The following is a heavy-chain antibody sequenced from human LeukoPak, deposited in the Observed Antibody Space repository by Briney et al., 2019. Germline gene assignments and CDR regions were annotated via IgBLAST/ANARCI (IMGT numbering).Heavy chain of an antibody. CDR1: GFTLSTYN. CDR2: ITSSSTY. D-gene: IGHD5-12*01. CDR3: ARERVTTTAFDI. Sequence: GWSLRLSCAASGFTLSTYNTHWVRQAPGKGLEWVSSITSSSTYYADSVKGRFTISRDNAKNSLYLQMNSLRAEDTAVYYCARERVTTTAFDIWGQGTMVTVSS. V-gene: IGHV3-21*01. J-gene: IGHJ3*02.